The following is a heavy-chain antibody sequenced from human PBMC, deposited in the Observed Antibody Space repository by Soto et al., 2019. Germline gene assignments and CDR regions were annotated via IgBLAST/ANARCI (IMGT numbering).Heavy chain of an antibody. D-gene: IGHD6-13*01. CDR3: ARASAGTETFDC. Sequence: QVQLVQSGAEVKKPGASVKVSCKASGYTFTRYDINWVRQATGQGLECMEWMNPKSGNTGYAQKFQRRVTMTRNTSRSTAYMALSSLRSEDTAVYYCARASAGTETFDCWRQGILVTASS. CDR2: MNPKSGNT. J-gene: IGHJ4*02. CDR1: GYTFTRYD. V-gene: IGHV1-8*01.